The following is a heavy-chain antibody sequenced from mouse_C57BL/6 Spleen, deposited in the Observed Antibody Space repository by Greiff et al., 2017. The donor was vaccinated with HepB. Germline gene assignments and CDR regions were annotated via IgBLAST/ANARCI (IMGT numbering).Heavy chain of an antibody. Sequence: EVQLVESGGGLVKPGGSLKLSCAASGFTFSDSGMHWVRQAPEKGLEWVAYISSGSSTIYYADTVQGRVTISRDNAKNTLFLQMLSLRSEDTAMYYCGSGYCGSREGYYAVDDWGQGTSVTVSS. D-gene: IGHD1-1*01. CDR2: ISSGSSTI. CDR3: GSGYCGSREGYYAVDD. V-gene: IGHV5-17*01. J-gene: IGHJ4*01. CDR1: GFTFSDSG.